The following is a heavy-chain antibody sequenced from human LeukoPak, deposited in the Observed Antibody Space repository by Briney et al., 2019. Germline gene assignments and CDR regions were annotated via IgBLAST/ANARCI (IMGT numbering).Heavy chain of an antibody. CDR3: ARDGHRRYHYDSSGREDAFDI. Sequence: GASVKVSCNASGYTFTNYGISWVRQAPGQGLEWMGWISAYNGHTKYAQKVQGRVTMTRDTSTSTAYMELRSLRSDDTAVYYCARDGHRRYHYDSSGREDAFDIWGQGTMVTVSS. CDR1: GYTFTNYG. CDR2: ISAYNGHT. V-gene: IGHV1-18*01. D-gene: IGHD3-22*01. J-gene: IGHJ3*02.